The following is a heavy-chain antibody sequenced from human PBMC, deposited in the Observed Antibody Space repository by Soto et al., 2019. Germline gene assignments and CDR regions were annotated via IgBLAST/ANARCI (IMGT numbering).Heavy chain of an antibody. Sequence: PGGSLRLSCAASGFTLSGYVLHWVRQAPGKGLEWVALISYDGSDKNYGDSVKGRFTISRDNSKNTLYLQMDSLSAEDTAMYCCATGRKWEPSYGMDVWGRATTVTVCS. J-gene: IGHJ6*02. V-gene: IGHV3-30-3*01. CDR2: ISYDGSDK. D-gene: IGHD1-26*01. CDR3: ATGRKWEPSYGMDV. CDR1: GFTLSGYV.